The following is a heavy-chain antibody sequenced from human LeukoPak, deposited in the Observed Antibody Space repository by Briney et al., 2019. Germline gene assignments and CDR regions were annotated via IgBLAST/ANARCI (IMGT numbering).Heavy chain of an antibody. V-gene: IGHV4-59*08. Sequence: SETPSLTCTVSHFISSYYWSWIRQPPGKGLEWIGYISYSGSTHYNPSLKSRLTTSIDTSKNQFSLKLTSLTAADTAVYYCTRQWFGELFSVFDYWGQGSLVTVSS. CDR2: ISYSGST. CDR1: HFISSYY. J-gene: IGHJ4*02. D-gene: IGHD3-10*01. CDR3: TRQWFGELFSVFDY.